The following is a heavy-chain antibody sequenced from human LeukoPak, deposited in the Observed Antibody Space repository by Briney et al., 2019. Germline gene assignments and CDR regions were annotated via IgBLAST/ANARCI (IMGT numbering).Heavy chain of an antibody. D-gene: IGHD5-24*01. J-gene: IGHJ3*02. Sequence: SETLSLTCTVSGGSMSTYYWSWIRQTPGKGLEWIGYVYYDGNNDYNPSLKSRVTTSIDTSKKQFSLKLTSVTAADTAVYYCARVKDDDNYDRAFDIWGQGTMVTVSS. CDR1: GGSMSTYY. CDR3: ARVKDDDNYDRAFDI. V-gene: IGHV4-59*01. CDR2: VYYDGNN.